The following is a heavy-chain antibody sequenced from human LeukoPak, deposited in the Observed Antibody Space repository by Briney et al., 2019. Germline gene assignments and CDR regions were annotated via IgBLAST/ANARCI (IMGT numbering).Heavy chain of an antibody. V-gene: IGHV3-33*01. CDR2: IWYDGSNK. Sequence: PGRSLRLSCAASGFTFSSYGMHWVRQAPGKGLEWVAVIWYDGSNKYYADSVKGRFTISRDNSKNTLYLQMNSLRVEDTAVYYCARVGRAQQLVGGPFDYWGQGTLVTVSS. D-gene: IGHD6-13*01. J-gene: IGHJ4*02. CDR3: ARVGRAQQLVGGPFDY. CDR1: GFTFSSYG.